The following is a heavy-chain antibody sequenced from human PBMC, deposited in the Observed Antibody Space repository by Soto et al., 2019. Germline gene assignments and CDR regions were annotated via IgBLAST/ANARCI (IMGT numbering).Heavy chain of an antibody. V-gene: IGHV3-7*01. Sequence: EVQLVESGGGLVQPGGSLRLSCAASGFTFSSYWMSWVRQAPGKGLEWVANIKQDGSEKYYVDSVKGRFTISRDNAKNSRYLQRNSRRAEDTAVYYCAREEADSSADLIDPWGQGTLVTVSS. CDR2: IKQDGSEK. J-gene: IGHJ5*02. D-gene: IGHD6-19*01. CDR3: AREEADSSADLIDP. CDR1: GFTFSSYW.